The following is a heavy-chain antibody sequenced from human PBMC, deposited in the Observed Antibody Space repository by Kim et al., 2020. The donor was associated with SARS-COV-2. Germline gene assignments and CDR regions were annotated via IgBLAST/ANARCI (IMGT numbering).Heavy chain of an antibody. Sequence: GGSLRLSCAASGFTFSSYAMHWVRQAPGKVLEWVAVISYDGSNKYYADSVKGRFNISRDNSKNTLYLQMNSLRAEDTAVYYCARSHYGSYYYYGMDVWGQGTTVTVSS. CDR1: GFTFSSYA. CDR2: ISYDGSNK. J-gene: IGHJ6*02. CDR3: ARSHYGSYYYYGMDV. D-gene: IGHD4-17*01. V-gene: IGHV3-30*04.